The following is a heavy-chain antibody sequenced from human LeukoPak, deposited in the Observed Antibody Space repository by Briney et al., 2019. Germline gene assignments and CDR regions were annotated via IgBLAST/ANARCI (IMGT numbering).Heavy chain of an antibody. CDR2: INPNSGGT. J-gene: IGHJ3*02. V-gene: IGHV1-2*02. CDR3: ASGGSGWAFDI. Sequence: ASVKVSCKASGYIFTSSYIHWVRQAPGQGLEWMGWINPNSGGTNYAQKFQGRVTMTTDTSTSTAYMELRSLRSDDTAVYYCASGGSGWAFDIWGQGTMVTVSS. D-gene: IGHD6-19*01. CDR1: GYIFTSSY.